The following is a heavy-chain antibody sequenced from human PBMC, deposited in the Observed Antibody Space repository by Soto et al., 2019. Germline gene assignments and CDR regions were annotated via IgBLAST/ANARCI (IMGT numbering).Heavy chain of an antibody. Sequence: VQLVESGGGVVQPGRSLRLSCAASGFTFSSYWMSWVRQAPGKGLEWVANIKQDGSEKYYVDSVKGRFTISRDNAKNSLYLQMNSLRAEDTAVYYCARVGSSVVAATRWTFDIWGQGTMVTVSS. V-gene: IGHV3-7*03. D-gene: IGHD2-15*01. CDR3: ARVGSSVVAATRWTFDI. J-gene: IGHJ3*02. CDR1: GFTFSSYW. CDR2: IKQDGSEK.